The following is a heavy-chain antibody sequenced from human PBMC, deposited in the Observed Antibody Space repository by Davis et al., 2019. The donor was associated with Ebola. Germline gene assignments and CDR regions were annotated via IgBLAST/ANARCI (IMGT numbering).Heavy chain of an antibody. V-gene: IGHV5-51*01. D-gene: IGHD4-17*01. CDR1: GYSFSTYW. J-gene: IGHJ4*02. CDR3: ARRTYGDAVDY. Sequence: GESLKISCKGSGYSFSTYWIGWVRQMPGKGLEWMGIIYPGYSETRYSPSFQGPVTISADKSISTAYLQWSSLKASDTAMYYCARRTYGDAVDYWGQGTLVTVSS. CDR2: IYPGYSET.